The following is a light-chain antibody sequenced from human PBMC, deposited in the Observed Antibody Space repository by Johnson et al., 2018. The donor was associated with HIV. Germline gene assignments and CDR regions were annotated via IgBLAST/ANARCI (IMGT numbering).Light chain of an antibody. V-gene: IGLV3-1*01. Sequence: VLTQPPSVSVSPGQTASITCSGDKLGDKYACWYQQKPGQSPVLVIYQDSKRPSGIPDRFSGSKSGTSATLGITGLQTGDEADYYCGTWDSSLSAYYVFGTGTKVTVI. CDR1: KLGDKY. CDR2: QDS. CDR3: GTWDSSLSAYYV. J-gene: IGLJ1*01.